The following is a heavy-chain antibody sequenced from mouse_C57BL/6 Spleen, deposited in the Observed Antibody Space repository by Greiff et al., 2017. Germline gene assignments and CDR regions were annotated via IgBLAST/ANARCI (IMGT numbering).Heavy chain of an antibody. CDR2: IDPSDSYT. V-gene: IGHV1-50*01. CDR3: ARFHDLYYAMDY. Sequence: QVQLKQPGAELVKPGASVKLSCKASGYTFTSYWMQWVKQRPGQGLEWIGEIDPSDSYTNYNQKFKGKATLTVDTSSSTAYMQLSSLTSEDSAVYYCARFHDLYYAMDYWGQGTSVTVSS. J-gene: IGHJ4*01. D-gene: IGHD2-12*01. CDR1: GYTFTSYW.